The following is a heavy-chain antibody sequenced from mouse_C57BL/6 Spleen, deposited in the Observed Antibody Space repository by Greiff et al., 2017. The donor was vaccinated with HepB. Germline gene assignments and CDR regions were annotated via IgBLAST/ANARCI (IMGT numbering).Heavy chain of an antibody. CDR1: GYTFTDYE. J-gene: IGHJ2*01. CDR2: IDPETGGT. CDR3: TSLYGNLYYFDY. D-gene: IGHD2-1*01. Sequence: VQLQQSGAELVRPGASVTLSCKASGYTFTDYEMHWVKQTPVHGLEWIGAIDPETGGTAYNQKFKGKAILTADKSSSTAYMELRSLTSEDSAVYYCTSLYGNLYYFDYWGQGTTLTVSS. V-gene: IGHV1-15*01.